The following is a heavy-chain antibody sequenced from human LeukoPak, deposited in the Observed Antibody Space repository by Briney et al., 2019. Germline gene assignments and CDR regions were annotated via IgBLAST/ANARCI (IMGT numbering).Heavy chain of an antibody. CDR2: IYYSGST. CDR3: ARDLSGDCWIDY. V-gene: IGHV4-61*01. Sequence: SETLSLTCTVSGGSVISGRYYWSWIRQPPGKGLEWIGYIYYSGSTNYNPSLKSRVTISVDTSKNQFSLKLSSATAAATAVYSCARDLSGDCWIDYWGQGTLVTVSS. CDR1: GGSVISGRYY. J-gene: IGHJ4*02. D-gene: IGHD2-21*02.